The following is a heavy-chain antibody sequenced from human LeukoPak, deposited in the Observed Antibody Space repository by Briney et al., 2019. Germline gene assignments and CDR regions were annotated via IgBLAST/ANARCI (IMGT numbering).Heavy chain of an antibody. D-gene: IGHD3-16*02. CDR2: ISGSGGST. CDR1: GFTFSSYA. CDR3: AKVGLYDYVWGSYRSLGVFDY. Sequence: GASLRLSCAASGFTFSSYAMSWVRQAPGKGLEWVSAISGSGGSTYYADSVKGRFTISRDNSKNTLYLQMNRLRAEDTAVYYCAKVGLYDYVWGSYRSLGVFDYWGQGTLVTVSS. J-gene: IGHJ4*02. V-gene: IGHV3-23*01.